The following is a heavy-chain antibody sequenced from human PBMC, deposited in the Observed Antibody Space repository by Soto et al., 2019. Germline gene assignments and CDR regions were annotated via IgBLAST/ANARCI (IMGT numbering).Heavy chain of an antibody. CDR2: ISAYSGNT. CDR1: GFGLINYG. Sequence: ASVKVSCKASGFGLINYGFTWVRQAPGQGLEWMGWISAYSGNTIYAQNLQGRLTMTRDTSTSTAYMELRSLRSDDTAVYYCARLGVTTSVYYYTMDVWGQGTTVTVSS. V-gene: IGHV1-18*04. D-gene: IGHD4-4*01. J-gene: IGHJ6*02. CDR3: ARLGVTTSVYYYTMDV.